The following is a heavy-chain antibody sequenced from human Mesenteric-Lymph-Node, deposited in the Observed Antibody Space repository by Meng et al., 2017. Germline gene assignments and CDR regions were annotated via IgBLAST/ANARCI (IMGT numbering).Heavy chain of an antibody. D-gene: IGHD6-13*01. J-gene: IGHJ4*02. V-gene: IGHV4-59*01. Sequence: GSLRLSCTVSGGSINIEYWSWIRQPPGKSLEWLGFIYSSGTNYNPSLESRVTLSIDTSKNQFSLKMTSMTAADTAVYYCARGGASSKPFDYWGQGTLVTVSS. CDR1: GGSINIEY. CDR2: IYSSGT. CDR3: ARGGASSKPFDY.